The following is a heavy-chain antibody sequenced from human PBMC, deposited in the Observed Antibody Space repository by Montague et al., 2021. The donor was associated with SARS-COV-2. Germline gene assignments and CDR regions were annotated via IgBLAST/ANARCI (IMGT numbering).Heavy chain of an antibody. D-gene: IGHD5-18*01. CDR2: IYYSWST. CDR3: ARARIQLWAVKEFDY. Sequence: TLSLTCTVSGGSISSGGYYWSWIRQHPGKGLEWIGYIYYSWSTYYNPSLKSRVTISVNTSKNQFSLKLSSVTAADTAVYYCARARIQLWAVKEFDYWGQGTLVTVSS. V-gene: IGHV4-31*03. J-gene: IGHJ4*02. CDR1: GGSISSGGYY.